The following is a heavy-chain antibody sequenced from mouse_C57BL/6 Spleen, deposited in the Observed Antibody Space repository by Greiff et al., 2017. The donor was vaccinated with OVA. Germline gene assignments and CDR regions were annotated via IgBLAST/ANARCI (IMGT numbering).Heavy chain of an antibody. CDR3: ARGATTVVDY. V-gene: IGHV5-17*01. CDR1: GFTFSDYG. J-gene: IGHJ2*01. Sequence: DVMLVESGGGLVKPGGSLKLSCAASGFTFSDYGMHWVRQAPEKGLEWVAYISSGSSTIYYADTVKGRFTISRDNAKNTLFLQMTSLRSEDTAMYYCARGATTVVDYWGQGTTLTVSS. CDR2: ISSGSSTI. D-gene: IGHD1-1*01.